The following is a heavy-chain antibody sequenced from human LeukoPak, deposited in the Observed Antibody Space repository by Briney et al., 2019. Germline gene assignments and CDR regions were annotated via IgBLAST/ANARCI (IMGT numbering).Heavy chain of an antibody. CDR1: GFTFSSYW. J-gene: IGHJ5*02. CDR3: AREIVVPAAVENNWFDP. CDR2: ISYDGSNK. D-gene: IGHD2-2*01. Sequence: GGSLRLSCAGSGFTFSSYWMSWVRQAPGKGLEWVAVISYDGSNKYYADSVKGRFTISRDNSKNTLYLQMNSLRAEDTAVYYCAREIVVPAAVENNWFDPWGQGTLVTVSS. V-gene: IGHV3-30*19.